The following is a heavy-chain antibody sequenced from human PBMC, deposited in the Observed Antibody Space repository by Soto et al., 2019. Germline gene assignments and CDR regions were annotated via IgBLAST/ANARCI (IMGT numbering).Heavy chain of an antibody. V-gene: IGHV3-11*06. CDR2: ISSSSSYT. CDR3: ARDKIGGSITMIVVAASAFDI. D-gene: IGHD3-22*01. Sequence: QVQLVESGGGLVQPGGSLRLSCAASGFTFSDYYMSWIRQAPGKGLEWVSYISSSSSYTNYADSVKGRFTISRDNAKNSLYLQMNSLRAEDTAVYYCARDKIGGSITMIVVAASAFDIWGQGTMVTVSS. J-gene: IGHJ3*02. CDR1: GFTFSDYY.